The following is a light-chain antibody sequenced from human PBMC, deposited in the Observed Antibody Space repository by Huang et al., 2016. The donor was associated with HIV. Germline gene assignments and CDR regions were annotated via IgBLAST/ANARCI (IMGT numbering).Light chain of an antibody. CDR2: GAS. Sequence: VMTQSPATLSVSPGETATLYCRASQYVSSNLAWYQQKPGQAPRLLIYGASTRVADIPARFSGRGSGIAFTLTISSLQSEDFAVYYCQQYNNWPRTFGQGTKLQI. CDR3: QQYNNWPRT. V-gene: IGKV3-15*01. CDR1: QYVSSN. J-gene: IGKJ2*01.